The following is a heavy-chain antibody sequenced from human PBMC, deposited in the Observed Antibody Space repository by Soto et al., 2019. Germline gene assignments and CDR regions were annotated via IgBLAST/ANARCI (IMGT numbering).Heavy chain of an antibody. CDR3: ARDRAQTSMAIDY. V-gene: IGHV4-31*03. Sequence: QVQLQESGPGLVKPSQTLSLTCSVSGASLSSGGNYWTWIRQHPGKGLEWIGYIYYSGATYYNPSLKSRLIISLDASKNQFSLKLTSVTAADTAVYYCARDRAQTSMAIDYWGQGTLVTVSS. CDR2: IYYSGAT. J-gene: IGHJ4*02. D-gene: IGHD5-18*01. CDR1: GASLSSGGNY.